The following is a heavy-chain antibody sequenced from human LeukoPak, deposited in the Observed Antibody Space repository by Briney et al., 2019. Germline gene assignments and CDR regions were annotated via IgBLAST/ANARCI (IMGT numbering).Heavy chain of an antibody. J-gene: IGHJ5*02. Sequence: ASVKVSCKASGFTFTSYDINWVRQASGQGLEWLGWMNPNNGNTGYAQKFQGRVTMTRDTSISTAYMELRGLRSEDTAVYYCVRDGEGVAISVNYWFDPWGQGTLVTVSS. V-gene: IGHV1-8*01. CDR3: VRDGEGVAISVNYWFDP. CDR2: MNPNNGNT. D-gene: IGHD3-10*01. CDR1: GFTFTSYD.